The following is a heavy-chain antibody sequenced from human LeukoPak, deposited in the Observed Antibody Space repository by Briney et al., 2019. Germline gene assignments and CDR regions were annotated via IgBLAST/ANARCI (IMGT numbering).Heavy chain of an antibody. J-gene: IGHJ3*02. V-gene: IGHV4-38-2*01. D-gene: IGHD4-23*01. Sequence: SETLSLTCAVSGYSISGGYYWGWIRQPPGKGLEWIGSIYHSGSTYYNPSLKSRVTISVDTSKNQFSLKLSSVTAADTAVYYCARLRVVTEAFDIWGQGTMVTVSS. CDR3: ARLRVVTEAFDI. CDR1: GYSISGGYY. CDR2: IYHSGST.